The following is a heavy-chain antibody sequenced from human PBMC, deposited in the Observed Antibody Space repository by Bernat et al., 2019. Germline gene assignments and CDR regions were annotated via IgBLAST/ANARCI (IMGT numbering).Heavy chain of an antibody. J-gene: IGHJ5*01. CDR1: GFTFSNYG. V-gene: IGHV3-33*01. CDR3: ARDGCPSSCGCDNYNELHA. D-gene: IGHD1-20*01. CDR2: IRFDGTMI. Sequence: QVQLVESGGGVVQPGTSLRLSCAASGFTFSNYGMHWVRQAPGKGLEWVAVIRFDGTMIFYADSVKGRFTLSIDNSKNTLYLQMDSLGAEDTALYYCARDGCPSSCGCDNYNELHAWGQGTLVAVSA.